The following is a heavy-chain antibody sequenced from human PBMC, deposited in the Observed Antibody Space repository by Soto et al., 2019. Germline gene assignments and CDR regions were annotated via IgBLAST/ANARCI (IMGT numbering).Heavy chain of an antibody. CDR1: GFTFSSYS. V-gene: IGHV3-21*01. Sequence: GGSLRLSCAASGFTFSSYSMNWVRQAPGKGLEWVSSISSSSSYIYYADSVKGRFTISRDNAKNSLYLQMNSLRAEDTAVYYCARDGAAIVVVPAAMNWFDPWGQGTLVTVSS. J-gene: IGHJ5*02. D-gene: IGHD2-2*01. CDR2: ISSSSSYI. CDR3: ARDGAAIVVVPAAMNWFDP.